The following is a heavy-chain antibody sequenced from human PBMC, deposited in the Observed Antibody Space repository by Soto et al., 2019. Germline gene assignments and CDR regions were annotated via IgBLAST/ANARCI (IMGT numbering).Heavy chain of an antibody. V-gene: IGHV3-9*01. D-gene: IGHD3-3*01. Sequence: LRLSCAASGFTFDDYAMHWVRQAPGKGLEWVSGISWNSGSIGYADSVKGRFTISRDNAKNSLYLQMNSLRAEDTALYYCAKDITIFGVVTEYYFDYWGQGTLVTVSS. J-gene: IGHJ4*02. CDR1: GFTFDDYA. CDR3: AKDITIFGVVTEYYFDY. CDR2: ISWNSGSI.